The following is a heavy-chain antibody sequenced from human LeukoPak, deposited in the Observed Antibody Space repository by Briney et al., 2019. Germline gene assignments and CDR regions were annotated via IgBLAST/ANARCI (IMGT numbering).Heavy chain of an antibody. Sequence: PGGSLRLSCAASRFTFSSYSMNWVRQAPGKGLEWVSSISSSSSYIYYADSVKGRFTISRDNAKNSLYLQMNSLRAEDTAVYYCARDPTNDSRDDYWGQGTLVTVSS. J-gene: IGHJ4*02. CDR3: ARDPTNDSRDDY. CDR2: ISSSSSYI. D-gene: IGHD3-22*01. CDR1: RFTFSSYS. V-gene: IGHV3-21*01.